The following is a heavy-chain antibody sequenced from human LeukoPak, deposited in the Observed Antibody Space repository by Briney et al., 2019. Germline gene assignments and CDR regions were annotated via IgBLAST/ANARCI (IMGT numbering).Heavy chain of an antibody. CDR1: GFTFWSYN. D-gene: IGHD2/OR15-2a*01. J-gene: IGHJ5*02. V-gene: IGHV3-48*01. CDR2: ISYSSTTI. CDR3: ASFNVINYFDP. Sequence: GGSLRLSCAASGFTFWSYNINWVRQAPGKGLEWISYISYSSTTIYYADSVKGRFTISRDNAKNSLYLQMNNLRAEDTALYYCASFNVINYFDPWGQGTLVTVSS.